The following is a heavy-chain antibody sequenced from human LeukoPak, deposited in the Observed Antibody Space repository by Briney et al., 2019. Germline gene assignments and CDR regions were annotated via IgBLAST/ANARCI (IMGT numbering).Heavy chain of an antibody. V-gene: IGHV3-23*01. CDR3: AKDPTTVPTRRYYYYYMDV. CDR2: ISGSGIST. Sequence: PGGSLRLSCAASGFTFSSYAMSWVRQAPGKGLEWVSAISGSGISTYYADSVKGRFTISRDNSKNTLYLQMNSLRAEDTAVYYCAKDPTTVPTRRYYYYYMDVWGKGTTVTISS. J-gene: IGHJ6*03. D-gene: IGHD4-23*01. CDR1: GFTFSSYA.